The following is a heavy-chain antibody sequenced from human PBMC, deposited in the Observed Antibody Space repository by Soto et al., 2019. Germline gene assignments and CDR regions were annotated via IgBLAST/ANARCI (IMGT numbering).Heavy chain of an antibody. V-gene: IGHV3-21*01. CDR1: GLTCSSYS. CDR2: ISSSSSYI. D-gene: IGHD3-3*01. J-gene: IGHJ6*02. CDR3: ARGIYYDFWSGYLYGMDV. Sequence: GGSLRLSCAASGLTCSSYSINWVRPAPGKGLEWVSSISSSSSYIYYADSVKGRFTISRDNAKNSLYLQMNSLRAEDTAVYYCARGIYYDFWSGYLYGMDVWGQGTTVTVS.